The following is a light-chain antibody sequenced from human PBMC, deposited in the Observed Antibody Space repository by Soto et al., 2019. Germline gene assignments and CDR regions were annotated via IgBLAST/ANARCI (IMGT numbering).Light chain of an antibody. CDR2: VGTGGIVG. CDR1: SGYRKYK. CDR3: GADHGSGSNFLVV. J-gene: IGLJ2*01. V-gene: IGLV9-49*01. Sequence: QPVLTQPPSASASLGASVTLTCTLSSGYRKYKVDWYQQRPGMGPRFVMRVGTGGIVGSKGDGIPDRFSVLGSGLNRYLTIKNIQEEDESDYHCGADHGSGSNFLVVFGGGTKLTVL.